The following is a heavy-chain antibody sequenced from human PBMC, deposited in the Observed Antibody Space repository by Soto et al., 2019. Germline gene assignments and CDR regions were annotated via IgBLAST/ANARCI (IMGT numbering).Heavy chain of an antibody. Sequence: QVQLVESGGGVVQPGRSLRLSCAASGFTFSSYGMHWVRQAPGKGLEWVAVISYDGGNKYYADSVKGRFTISRDNSKNTLYLQMNSLRAEDTAVYYCAKEMTTVGDSYWYFDLWGRGTLVTVSS. CDR1: GFTFSSYG. CDR3: AKEMTTVGDSYWYFDL. V-gene: IGHV3-30*18. J-gene: IGHJ2*01. CDR2: ISYDGGNK. D-gene: IGHD4-17*01.